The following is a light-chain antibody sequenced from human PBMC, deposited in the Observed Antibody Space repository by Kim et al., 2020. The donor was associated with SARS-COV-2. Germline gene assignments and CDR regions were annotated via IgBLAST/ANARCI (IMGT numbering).Light chain of an antibody. Sequence: DIEMTQSPSALSASVGDRVTITCRASQSVSINLNWYQQKPGKAPRLLIYAASSLQSGVPSRFSGSGSGTGFTLTISSLQPEDFAVYYCQQTFRTQYSFGRGTKVDIK. CDR2: AAS. V-gene: IGKV1-39*01. CDR3: QQTFRTQYS. J-gene: IGKJ2*03. CDR1: QSVSIN.